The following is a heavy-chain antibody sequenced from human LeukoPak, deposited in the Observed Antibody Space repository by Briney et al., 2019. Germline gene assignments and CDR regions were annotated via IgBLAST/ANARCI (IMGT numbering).Heavy chain of an antibody. V-gene: IGHV3-21*06. CDR1: GFTFSHNS. J-gene: IGHJ6*02. Sequence: PGGSLRLSCAPSGFTFSHNSMNWVRQAPGKGLEWVSSISSSSSYIYYADSVKGRFTISRDNAKNTLYLQMNSLRAEDTALYYCRRVQGGRSGLMDVWGRGTTVTVSS. CDR2: ISSSSSYI. D-gene: IGHD2-8*02. CDR3: RRVQGGRSGLMDV.